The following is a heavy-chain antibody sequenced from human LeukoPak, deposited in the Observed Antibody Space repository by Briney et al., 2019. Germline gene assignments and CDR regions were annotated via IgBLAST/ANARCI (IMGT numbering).Heavy chain of an antibody. Sequence: SETLSLTCTVSGGSISSYYWSWIRLPPGKGLEWIGSIDYSGSTYYNPSLKSRVTISVDTSKNQFSLKLSSVTAADTAVYYCASTMVRGVAWGYFDYWGQGALVTVSS. J-gene: IGHJ4*02. D-gene: IGHD3-10*01. CDR2: IDYSGST. CDR3: ASTMVRGVAWGYFDY. CDR1: GGSISSYY. V-gene: IGHV4-59*12.